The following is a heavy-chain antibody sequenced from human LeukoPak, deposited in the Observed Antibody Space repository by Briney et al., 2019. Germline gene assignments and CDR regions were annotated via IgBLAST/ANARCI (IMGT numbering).Heavy chain of an antibody. D-gene: IGHD4-23*01. CDR2: INHSGGT. CDR3: ARGPRWIDY. J-gene: IGHJ4*02. V-gene: IGHV4-34*01. Sequence: PSETLSLTCAVYGGSFSGYYWSWIRQPPGKGLEWIGEINHSGGTNYNPSLKSRVTISVDTSKNQFSLKLSSVTAADTAVYYCARGPRWIDYWGQGTLVTVSS. CDR1: GGSFSGYY.